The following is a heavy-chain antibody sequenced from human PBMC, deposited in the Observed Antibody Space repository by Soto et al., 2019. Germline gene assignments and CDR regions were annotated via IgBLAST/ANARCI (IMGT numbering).Heavy chain of an antibody. Sequence: ASVKVSCKVSGYTLTELSMHWVRQAPGKGLEWMGGFDPEDGETIYAQKFQGRVTMTEDTSTDTAYMELSSLRSEDTAVYYCARGQRAKYYYYYGMDVWGQGTTVTVSS. CDR2: FDPEDGET. CDR3: ARGQRAKYYYYYGMDV. J-gene: IGHJ6*02. D-gene: IGHD3-16*01. CDR1: GYTLTELS. V-gene: IGHV1-24*01.